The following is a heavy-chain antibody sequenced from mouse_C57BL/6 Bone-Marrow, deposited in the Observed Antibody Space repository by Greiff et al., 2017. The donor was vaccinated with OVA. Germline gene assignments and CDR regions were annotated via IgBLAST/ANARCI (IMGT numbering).Heavy chain of an antibody. CDR3: ARGDYYDCDCAWVAY. CDR1: GYTFTDYY. V-gene: IGHV1-19*01. CDR2: INPYNGGT. Sequence: VQLKQSGPVLVKPGASVKMSCKASGYTFTDYYMNWVKQSHGKSLEWIGVINPYNGGTSYNQKFKGKATLTVDKSSSTAYMELNSLTSEDSAVYYCARGDYYDCDCAWVAYWGQGTLGTVSA. D-gene: IGHD2-4*01. J-gene: IGHJ3*01.